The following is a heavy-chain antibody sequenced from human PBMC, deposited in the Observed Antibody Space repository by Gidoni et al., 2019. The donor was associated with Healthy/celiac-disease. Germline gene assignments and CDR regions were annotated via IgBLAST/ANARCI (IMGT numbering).Heavy chain of an antibody. CDR2: IYYSGST. CDR3: ARVGRDGYNFGNDAFDI. CDR1: GGSISSYY. Sequence: QVQLQESGPGLVKPSETLSLTCTVSGGSISSYYWSWIRQPPGKGLEWIGYIYYSGSTNYNPSLKSRVTISVDTFKNQFSLKLSSVTAADTAVYYCARVGRDGYNFGNDAFDIWGQGTMVTVSS. D-gene: IGHD5-12*01. J-gene: IGHJ3*02. V-gene: IGHV4-59*01.